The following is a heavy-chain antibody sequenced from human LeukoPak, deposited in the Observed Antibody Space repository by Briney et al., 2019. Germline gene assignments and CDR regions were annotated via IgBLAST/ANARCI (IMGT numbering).Heavy chain of an antibody. Sequence: PSETLSLTCTVSGGSISSYYWSWIRQPPGKGLEWIGYIYYSGSTNYNPSLKSRVTTSVDTSKNQFSLKLSSVTAADTAVYYCARDDSFGEFADWGQGTLVTVSS. CDR1: GGSISSYY. J-gene: IGHJ4*02. CDR2: IYYSGST. D-gene: IGHD3-10*01. V-gene: IGHV4-59*01. CDR3: ARDDSFGEFAD.